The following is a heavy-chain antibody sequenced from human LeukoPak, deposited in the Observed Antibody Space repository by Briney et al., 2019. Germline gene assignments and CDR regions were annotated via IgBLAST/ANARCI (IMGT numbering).Heavy chain of an antibody. CDR3: ARGSYYGSGSRFDP. V-gene: IGHV3-11*01. CDR1: GFTVSSNY. D-gene: IGHD3-10*01. Sequence: GGSLRLSCAASGFTVSSNYMSWIRQAPGKGLEWVSYISSSGSTIYYADSVKGRFTISRDNAKNSLYLQMNSLRAEDTAVYYCARGSYYGSGSRFDPWGQGTLVTVSS. CDR2: ISSSGSTI. J-gene: IGHJ5*02.